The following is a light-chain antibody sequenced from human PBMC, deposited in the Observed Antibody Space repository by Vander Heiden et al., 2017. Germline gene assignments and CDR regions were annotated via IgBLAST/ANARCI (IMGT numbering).Light chain of an antibody. CDR1: QCLSRY. CDR2: AAS. Sequence: DIQLTQSPSSLSASVGDRVTITCRASQCLSRYLNWYQQKPGKAPKLLMYAASTLQGGVPSRFSGSGSGTDFTLTISSLQPEDFATYYCQQGHNTPWTFGQGTKVEIK. CDR3: QQGHNTPWT. V-gene: IGKV1-39*01. J-gene: IGKJ1*01.